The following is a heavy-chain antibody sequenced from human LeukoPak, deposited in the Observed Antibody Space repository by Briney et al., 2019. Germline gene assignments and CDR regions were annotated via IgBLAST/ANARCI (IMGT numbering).Heavy chain of an antibody. CDR1: GFTFGSYS. D-gene: IGHD3-10*01. V-gene: IGHV3-21*01. J-gene: IGHJ4*02. CDR2: ISSTSKYI. CDR3: ARCYASGSYGMDY. Sequence: GGSLRLSCAASGFTFGSYSMNWVRQFPGKGLQWVSSISSTSKYIYYADSVKGRFTVSRDNAKNSLSLQMNSLGAEDTAVYYCARCYASGSYGMDYWGQGTVVTVPS.